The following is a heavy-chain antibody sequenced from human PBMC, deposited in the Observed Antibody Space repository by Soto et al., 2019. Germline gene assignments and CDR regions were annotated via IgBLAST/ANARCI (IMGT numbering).Heavy chain of an antibody. CDR3: AKNNASAIEA. Sequence: QVQLQESGPGLVKPSGTLSLTCVVSGASISDSHWWTWVRQPPGKGLEWIGEMFHSGSTNYNPTLXXRVTISIDKSRDQFSLNLHSVTAADTAVYYCAKNNASAIEAWGQGTTVTVSS. CDR2: MFHSGST. J-gene: IGHJ6*02. V-gene: IGHV4-4*02. CDR1: GASISDSHW. D-gene: IGHD1-20*01.